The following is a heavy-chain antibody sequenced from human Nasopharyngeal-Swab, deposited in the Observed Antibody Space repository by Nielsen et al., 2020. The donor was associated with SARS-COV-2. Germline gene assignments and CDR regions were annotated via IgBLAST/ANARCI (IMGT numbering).Heavy chain of an antibody. Sequence: SETLSLTCTVSGGSISSSSYYWGWIRQPPGKGLEWIGSIYYSGSTYYNPSLKSRATISVDTSKNQFSLKLSSVTAADTAVYYCARQGGIYCSGGSCYTDYWGQGTLVTVSS. CDR2: IYYSGST. CDR1: GGSISSSSYY. V-gene: IGHV4-39*01. J-gene: IGHJ4*02. D-gene: IGHD2-15*01. CDR3: ARQGGIYCSGGSCYTDY.